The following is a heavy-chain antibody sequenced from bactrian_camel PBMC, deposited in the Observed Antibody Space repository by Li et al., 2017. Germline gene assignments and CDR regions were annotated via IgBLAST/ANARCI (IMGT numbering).Heavy chain of an antibody. CDR2: IDRDGII. CDR1: GYTYSYDSYC. J-gene: IGHJ6*01. Sequence: HVQLVESGGGSVEAGGSLRLSCEVSGYTYSYDSYCMTWFRQGLGKEREGVANIDRDGIIRYADFVKGRFIISKNYAENILNLQMDALRPEDSGMYFCAAVPRFLTWWPLRIGDVRAWGQGTQVTVS. D-gene: IGHD7*01. CDR3: AAVPRFLTWWPLRIGDVRA. V-gene: IGHV3S26*01.